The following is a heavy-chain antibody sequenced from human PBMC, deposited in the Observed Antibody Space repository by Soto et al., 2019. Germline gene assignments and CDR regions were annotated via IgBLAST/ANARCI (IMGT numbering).Heavy chain of an antibody. J-gene: IGHJ4*02. CDR3: ARVRSPKYSSRDDY. D-gene: IGHD6-13*01. V-gene: IGHV4-59*01. CDR1: GGSISSYY. CDR2: IYYSGST. Sequence: SETLSLTCTVSGGSISSYYWSWIRQPPGKGLEWIGYIYYSGSTNYNPSLKSRVTISVDTSKNQFSLKLSSVTAADTAVYYCARVRSPKYSSRDDYWGQGTLVTVSS.